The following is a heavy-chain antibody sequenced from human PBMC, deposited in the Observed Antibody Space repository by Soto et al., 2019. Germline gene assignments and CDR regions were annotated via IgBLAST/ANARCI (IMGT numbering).Heavy chain of an antibody. J-gene: IGHJ3*02. CDR1: GCSISNAYY. CDR3: ARGDHDVFDI. Sequence: SETLSLTCAVSGCSISNAYYWAWIRQPPGKGLEWIASVYRSGNTYYNPSLKSRVTISVDTSKNHFSLKLISVTATDTAVYYCARGDHDVFDIWGQGTIVLVSS. D-gene: IGHD1-26*01. CDR2: VYRSGNT. V-gene: IGHV4-38-2*01.